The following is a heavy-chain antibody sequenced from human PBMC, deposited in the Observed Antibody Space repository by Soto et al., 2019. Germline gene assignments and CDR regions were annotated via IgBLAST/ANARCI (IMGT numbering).Heavy chain of an antibody. CDR1: GFTASRNH. V-gene: IGHV3-66*01. CDR2: MYSGGSI. J-gene: IGHJ4*02. CDR3: AGGKTVPGLFDY. D-gene: IGHD6-19*01. Sequence: EVQLVESGGGLVQPGGSLRLSCAASGFTASRNHMSWVRQAPGKGLEWVSIMYSGGSIYYADSVKGGFTISRDNSKNTLYLQMSSLRAEDTAVYYCAGGKTVPGLFDYWGQGTLVTVSS.